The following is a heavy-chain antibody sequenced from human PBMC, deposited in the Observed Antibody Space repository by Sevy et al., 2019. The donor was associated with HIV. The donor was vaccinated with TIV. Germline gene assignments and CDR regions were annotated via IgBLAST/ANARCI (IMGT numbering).Heavy chain of an antibody. CDR3: ARDLVIPATTDYFYYGMDV. J-gene: IGHJ6*02. CDR1: GFTIRTYN. Sequence: EGSLRLSCAASGFTIRTYNMNWVRQAPGKGLEWVSSISSSSTYIYYAYSVKGRFTISRDNAKNSLYLQMSSLRAEDTAVYYCARDLVIPATTDYFYYGMDVWGQGTTVTVSS. V-gene: IGHV3-21*01. D-gene: IGHD2-15*01. CDR2: ISSSSTYI.